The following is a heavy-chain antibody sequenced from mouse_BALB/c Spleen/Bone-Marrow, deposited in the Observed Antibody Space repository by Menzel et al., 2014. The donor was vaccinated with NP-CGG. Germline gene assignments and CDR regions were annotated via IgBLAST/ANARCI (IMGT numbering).Heavy chain of an antibody. Sequence: QVQLKESGAELMKPGASVKISCKATGYTFSSYWIEWVKPRPGHGLEWIGEILPGSGSTNYNEKFKGKATFTADTSSNTAYMQLSSLTSEDSAVYYCAREDGLWYFDVWGAGTTVTVSS. D-gene: IGHD1-1*01. CDR2: ILPGSGST. CDR1: GYTFSSYW. CDR3: AREDGLWYFDV. J-gene: IGHJ1*01. V-gene: IGHV1-9*01.